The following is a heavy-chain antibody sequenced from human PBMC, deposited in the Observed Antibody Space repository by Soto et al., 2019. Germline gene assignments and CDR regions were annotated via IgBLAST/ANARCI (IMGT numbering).Heavy chain of an antibody. CDR3: AKDAKGVIADYFDW. CDR2: VSGSGQSATGDRT. Sequence: HPGGSLRLSCAASGFTFSDYGMSWVRQAPGKGLEWVSGVSGSGQSATGDRTYYADSVKGRFTMSRDNSKNTLYLQMNSLRAEDSAVYYCAKDAKGVIADYFDWWGQGTLVTVSS. CDR1: GFTFSDYG. J-gene: IGHJ4*02. V-gene: IGHV3-23*01. D-gene: IGHD3-10*01.